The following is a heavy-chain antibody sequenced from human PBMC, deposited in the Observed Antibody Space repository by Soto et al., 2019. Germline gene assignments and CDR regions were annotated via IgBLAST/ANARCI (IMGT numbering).Heavy chain of an antibody. CDR1: GYTFTSYG. D-gene: IGHD2-2*01. V-gene: IGHV1-18*01. CDR3: ARGADIVVVPATTDNWFDP. J-gene: IGHJ5*02. Sequence: ASAKVSCKASGYTFTSYGVTWVRQAPGQGLEWMGWIGRHNGDTHYAQKLQGRLTMTTDTSTSTAYMELRSLKSDDTAVNYWARGADIVVVPATTDNWFDPWGQGTLVTVSS. CDR2: IGRHNGDT.